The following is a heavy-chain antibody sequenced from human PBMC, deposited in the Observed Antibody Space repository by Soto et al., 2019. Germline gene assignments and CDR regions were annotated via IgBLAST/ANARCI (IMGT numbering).Heavy chain of an antibody. CDR2: ISAYNGNT. CDR1: GYTFTSYG. V-gene: IGHV1-18*04. Sequence: ASVKVSCKASGYTFTSYGISWVRQAPGQGLEWMGWISAYNGNTNYAQKLQGRVTMTTDTSTSTAYMELRSLRSDDTAVYYCARASGYSYGYYYYGMDVWGQGTTGTVSS. J-gene: IGHJ6*02. CDR3: ARASGYSYGYYYYGMDV. D-gene: IGHD5-18*01.